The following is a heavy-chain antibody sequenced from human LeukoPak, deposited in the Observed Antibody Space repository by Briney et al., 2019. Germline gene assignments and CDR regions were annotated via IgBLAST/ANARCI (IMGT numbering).Heavy chain of an antibody. CDR2: IWFDGSHK. CDR1: GITVTTNG. J-gene: IGHJ4*02. D-gene: IGHD6-6*01. Sequence: GGSLRLSCAASGITVTTNGMHWVRQAPGKGLEWVALIWFDGSHKYYADSVKGRFTISRDNPKNTLFLQMNSLSADDTAVYYCARDREYSSSSSLDYWGQGILVTVSS. V-gene: IGHV3-33*01. CDR3: ARDREYSSSSSLDY.